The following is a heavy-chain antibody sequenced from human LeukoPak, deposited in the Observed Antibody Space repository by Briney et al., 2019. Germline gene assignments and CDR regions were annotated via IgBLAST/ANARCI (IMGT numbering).Heavy chain of an antibody. CDR3: ARDGDGGYYYYYGMDV. CDR1: GFTFSSYS. CDR2: ISSSSSTI. D-gene: IGHD4-23*01. V-gene: IGHV3-48*01. Sequence: GGSLRLSCAASGFTFSSYSMNWVRQAPGKGLEWVSYISSSSSTIYYADSVKGRFTISRDNAKNSLYLQMNSLRAEDTAVYYCARDGDGGYYYYYGMDVWGQGTTVTVPS. J-gene: IGHJ6*02.